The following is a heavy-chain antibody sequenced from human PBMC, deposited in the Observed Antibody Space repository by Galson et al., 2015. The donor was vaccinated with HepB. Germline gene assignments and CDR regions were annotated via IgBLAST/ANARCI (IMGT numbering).Heavy chain of an antibody. CDR2: IKQDGSEK. D-gene: IGHD1-14*01. Sequence: SLRLSCAASGFTLSSYWMSWVRQAPGKGLEWVANIKQDGSEKYYVGSVKGRFTISRDNAKNSLYLQMNSLRAEDTAVYYCARSDRAAFDIWGQGTMVTVSS. CDR3: ARSDRAAFDI. V-gene: IGHV3-7*03. CDR1: GFTLSSYW. J-gene: IGHJ3*02.